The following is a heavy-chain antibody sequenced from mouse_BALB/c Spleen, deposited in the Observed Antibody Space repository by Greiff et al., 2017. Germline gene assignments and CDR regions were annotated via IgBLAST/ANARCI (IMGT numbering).Heavy chain of an antibody. Sequence: QVQLKESGAELARPGASVKMSCKASGYTFTSYTMHWVKQRPGQGLEWIGYINPSSGYTNYNQKFKDKATLTADKSSSTAYMQLSSLTSEDSAVYYCARSIPIITTAAYWGQGTLVTVSA. D-gene: IGHD1-1*01. CDR3: ARSIPIITTAAY. CDR1: GYTFTSYT. J-gene: IGHJ3*01. CDR2: INPSSGYT. V-gene: IGHV1-4*01.